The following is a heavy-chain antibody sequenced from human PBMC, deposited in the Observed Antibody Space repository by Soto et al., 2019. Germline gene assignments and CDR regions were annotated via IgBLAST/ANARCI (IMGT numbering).Heavy chain of an antibody. CDR3: AREIRYYYGMDV. J-gene: IGHJ6*02. CDR1: GGSISSGDYY. Sequence: SETLSLTCTVSGGSISSGDYYWSWIRQPPGRGLEWIGYIYYSGSTYYNPSLKSRVTISVDTSKNQFSLKLSSVTAADTAVYYCAREIRYYYGMDVWVPETLLVTVSS. CDR2: IYYSGST. V-gene: IGHV4-30-4*01.